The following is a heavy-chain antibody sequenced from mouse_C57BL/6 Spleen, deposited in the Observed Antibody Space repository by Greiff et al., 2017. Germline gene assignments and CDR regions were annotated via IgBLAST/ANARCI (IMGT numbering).Heavy chain of an antibody. D-gene: IGHD2-9*01. CDR1: GYAFSSYW. CDR3: ARKASYGYADFDY. Sequence: QVQLQQSGAELVKPGASVKISCKASGYAFSSYWMNWVKQRPGKGLEWIGQIYPGDGDTNYNGKFKGKATLTADKSSSTAYMQLSSLTSEDSAVYVCARKASYGYADFDYWGQGTTLTVSS. V-gene: IGHV1-80*01. J-gene: IGHJ2*01. CDR2: IYPGDGDT.